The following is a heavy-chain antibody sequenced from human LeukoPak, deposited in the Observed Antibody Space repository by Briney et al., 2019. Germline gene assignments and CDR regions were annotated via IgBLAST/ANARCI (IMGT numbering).Heavy chain of an antibody. D-gene: IGHD5-18*01. CDR3: ARSTAMATYYYYGMDV. V-gene: IGHV3-11*01. CDR1: GFTFSDYY. Sequence: PGGSLRLSCAASGFTFSDYYMSWIRQAPGKGLEWVSYISSSGSTIYYADSVKGRFTISRDNAKNSLYLQMNSLRAEDTAVYYCARSTAMATYYYYGMDVWGQGTTVTVSS. J-gene: IGHJ6*02. CDR2: ISSSGSTI.